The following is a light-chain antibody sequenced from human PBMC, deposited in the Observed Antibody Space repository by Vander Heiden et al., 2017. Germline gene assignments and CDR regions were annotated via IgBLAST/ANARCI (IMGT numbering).Light chain of an antibody. CDR1: QSISSKF. CDR3: QHGSSSIT. CDR2: GAS. V-gene: IGKV3-20*01. Sequence: EMGLTQPPGTLSLSPGERATLSCGASQSISSKFLVWYQQKPGQAPRVVIYGASSRATGVPDRFSGSGSGTDFTLTISRLEPEDFAVYYCQHGSSSITFGQGTRLEIK. J-gene: IGKJ5*01.